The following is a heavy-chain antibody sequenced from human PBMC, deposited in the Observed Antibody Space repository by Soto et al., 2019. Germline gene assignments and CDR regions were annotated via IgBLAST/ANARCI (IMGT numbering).Heavy chain of an antibody. CDR1: GFIFTNY. J-gene: IGHJ4*02. D-gene: IGHD5-12*01. Sequence: GGSLRLSCAASGFIFTNYMTWVRQAPGKGLEWVSVIYRGGSTYYADSVRGRFTISRDNSKNTLYLQMSSLRAEDTAVYYCARARFGGLAAIFADCWGQGTLVTVSS. CDR2: IYRGGST. CDR3: ARARFGGLAAIFADC. V-gene: IGHV3-66*01.